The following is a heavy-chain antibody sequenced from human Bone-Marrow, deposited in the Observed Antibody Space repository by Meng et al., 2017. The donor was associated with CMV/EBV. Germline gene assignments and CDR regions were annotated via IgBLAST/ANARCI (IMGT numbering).Heavy chain of an antibody. D-gene: IGHD3-22*01. CDR2: ISYDGNNI. J-gene: IGHJ4*02. Sequence: GESLKISCAASGFTFSYYALHWVRQAPGKGLEWVAVISYDGNNIYYTESVKGRFTISRDNSKNTLYLQMSSLRAEDTAVYYCARDSDSSGSHFDYWGQGTLVTVSS. V-gene: IGHV3-30-3*01. CDR3: ARDSDSSGSHFDY. CDR1: GFTFSYYA.